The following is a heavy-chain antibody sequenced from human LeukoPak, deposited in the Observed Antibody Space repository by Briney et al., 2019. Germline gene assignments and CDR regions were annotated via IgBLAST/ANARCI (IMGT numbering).Heavy chain of an antibody. CDR3: ARHNAIRDYYYGSGSYRYYFDY. CDR1: GGSISSSSYY. Sequence: PSETLSLTCTVSGGSISSSSYYWGWIRQPPGKGLEWIGSIYYSGSTYYNPSLKSRVTISVDTSKNQFSLKLSSVTAADTAVYYCARHNAIRDYYYGSGSYRYYFDYWGQGTLVTVSS. J-gene: IGHJ4*02. D-gene: IGHD3-10*01. CDR2: IYYSGST. V-gene: IGHV4-39*01.